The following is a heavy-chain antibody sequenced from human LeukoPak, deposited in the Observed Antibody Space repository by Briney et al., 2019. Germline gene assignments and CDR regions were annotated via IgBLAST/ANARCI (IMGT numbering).Heavy chain of an antibody. CDR3: ARGVGSSGWYDGGYFDY. V-gene: IGHV3-21*01. CDR1: GFTFSSYS. D-gene: IGHD6-19*01. CDR2: ISSSSSYI. Sequence: PGGSLRLSCAASGFTFSSYSMNWVRQAPGKGLEWVSSISSSSSYIYYADSVRGRFTISRDNAKTSLYLQMNSLRAEDTAVYYCARGVGSSGWYDGGYFDYWGQGTLVTVSS. J-gene: IGHJ4*02.